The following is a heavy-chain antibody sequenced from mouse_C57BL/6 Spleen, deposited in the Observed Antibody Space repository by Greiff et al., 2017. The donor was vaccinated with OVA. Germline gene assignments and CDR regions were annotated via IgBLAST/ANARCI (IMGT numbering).Heavy chain of an antibody. CDR1: GFNIKDDY. Sequence: VQLQQPGAELVRPGASVKLSCTASGFNIKDDYMHWVKQRPEQGLEWIGWIDPENGDTEYASKFQGKATITADTSSNTAYLQLSSLTSEDTAVYYCTSFPYYGSSSYAMDYWGQGTSVTVSS. CDR2: IDPENGDT. D-gene: IGHD1-1*01. V-gene: IGHV14-4*01. J-gene: IGHJ4*01. CDR3: TSFPYYGSSSYAMDY.